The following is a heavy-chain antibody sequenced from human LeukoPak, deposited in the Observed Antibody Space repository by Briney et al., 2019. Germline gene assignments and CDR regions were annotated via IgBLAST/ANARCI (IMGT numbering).Heavy chain of an antibody. CDR2: ISGYKGNT. CDR1: GYTFSNYA. J-gene: IGHJ3*02. Sequence: ASVKVSCKASGYTFSNYAISWVRQAPGQGLEWMGWISGYKGNTNYAQKFRARVTMTTDTSTSTAHMELRSLDSDDTAVYYCARDADNWNGGALDIWGQGTMVTVSS. D-gene: IGHD1-20*01. V-gene: IGHV1-18*01. CDR3: ARDADNWNGGALDI.